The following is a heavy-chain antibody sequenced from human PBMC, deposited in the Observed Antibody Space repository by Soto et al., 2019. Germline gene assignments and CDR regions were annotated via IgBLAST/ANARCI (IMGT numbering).Heavy chain of an antibody. Sequence: GGSLRLSCAASGFTFSSYAMSWVRQAPGKGLEWVSAISGSGGSTYYADSVKGRFTISRDNSKNTLYLQMNSLRAEDTAVYYCAKDPDSSSWYFEDSFFDYWGQGTLVTVSS. CDR3: AKDPDSSSWYFEDSFFDY. CDR2: ISGSGGST. V-gene: IGHV3-23*01. CDR1: GFTFSSYA. J-gene: IGHJ4*02. D-gene: IGHD6-13*01.